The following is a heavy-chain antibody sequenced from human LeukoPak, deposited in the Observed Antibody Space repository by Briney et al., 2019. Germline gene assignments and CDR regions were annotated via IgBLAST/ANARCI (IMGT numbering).Heavy chain of an antibody. J-gene: IGHJ6*03. CDR1: GFAFRSYA. CDR3: AKIPYGDYVLDYYYYMDV. D-gene: IGHD4-17*01. Sequence: GGSLRLSWTASGFAFRSYAMHWVRQAPGKGLEWVAFIRYDGSKKFYADSVKGRFTISRDNSKNTLYLQMYSLRAEDTAVYYCAKIPYGDYVLDYYYYMDVWGKGTTVTISS. V-gene: IGHV3-30*02. CDR2: IRYDGSKK.